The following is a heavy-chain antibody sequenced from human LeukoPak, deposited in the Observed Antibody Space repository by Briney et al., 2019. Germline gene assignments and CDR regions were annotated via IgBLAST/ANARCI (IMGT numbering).Heavy chain of an antibody. V-gene: IGHV3-48*01. Sequence: PGGSLRLSCAASGFTFSSYSMNWVRQAPGKGLEWVSYISSSSSNIYYADSVKGRFTISRDNAKNTLYLQMNSLRAEDTAVYYCARDLSLLVVAATWGYWGQGTLVTVSS. CDR1: GFTFSSYS. J-gene: IGHJ4*02. CDR3: ARDLSLLVVAATWGY. D-gene: IGHD2-15*01. CDR2: ISSSSSNI.